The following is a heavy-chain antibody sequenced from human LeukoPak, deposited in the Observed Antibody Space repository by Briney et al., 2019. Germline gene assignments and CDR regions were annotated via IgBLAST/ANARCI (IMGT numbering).Heavy chain of an antibody. Sequence: SETLSLTCTVSLGSLSSGDYYWSWIRQPPGKGLEWIGYIYYSGSTYYNPSLKSRVTMSVDTSKNQFSLKLSSVTAADTAVYYCARELTYADYWGQGTLVTVSS. J-gene: IGHJ4*02. D-gene: IGHD4/OR15-4a*01. V-gene: IGHV4-30-4*01. CDR1: LGSLSSGDYY. CDR3: ARELTYADY. CDR2: IYYSGST.